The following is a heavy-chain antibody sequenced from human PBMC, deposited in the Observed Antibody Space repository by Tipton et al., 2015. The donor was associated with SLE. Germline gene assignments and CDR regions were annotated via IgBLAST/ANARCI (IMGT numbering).Heavy chain of an antibody. J-gene: IGHJ3*02. D-gene: IGHD3-9*01. CDR3: AGTNYDVLTGYHRVDTFDI. CDR2: ISYTEST. Sequence: TLSLTCTVSGGSIRSSYYWGWIRQSPGKGLEWIGSISYTESTYYNPSLKSRVTISVDMSKNQFSLKLTSVTAADTAVYYSAGTNYDVLTGYHRVDTFDIWGQGTMVTVSS. V-gene: IGHV4-39*07. CDR1: GGSIRSSYY.